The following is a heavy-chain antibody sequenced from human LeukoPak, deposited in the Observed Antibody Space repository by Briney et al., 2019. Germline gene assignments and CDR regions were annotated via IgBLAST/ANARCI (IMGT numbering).Heavy chain of an antibody. V-gene: IGHV4-39*01. CDR3: ASEGSTARSDY. J-gene: IGHJ4*02. D-gene: IGHD6-6*01. Sequence: SETLSLTCTVSGGSISSSSYYWGWIRQPPGKGLEWIGSIYYSGSTYYNPSLKSRVTISVDTSKNQFSLKLSSVTAADTAVYYCASEGSTARSDYWGQGTLVTVSS. CDR2: IYYSGST. CDR1: GGSISSSSYY.